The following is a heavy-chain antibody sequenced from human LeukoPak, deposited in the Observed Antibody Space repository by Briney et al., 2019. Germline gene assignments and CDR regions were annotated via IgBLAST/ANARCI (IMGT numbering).Heavy chain of an antibody. V-gene: IGHV3-23*01. CDR1: AFTFSTYA. D-gene: IGHD1-26*01. CDR2: ISNSGGST. Sequence: GGSLRLSCAASAFTFSTYAMSWVRQAPGKGLEWVSGISNSGGSTPYADSVKGRFTISRDNAKNSLYLQMNSLRAEDTAVYYCARIVGATYYYYYYMDVWGKGTTVTVSS. J-gene: IGHJ6*03. CDR3: ARIVGATYYYYYYMDV.